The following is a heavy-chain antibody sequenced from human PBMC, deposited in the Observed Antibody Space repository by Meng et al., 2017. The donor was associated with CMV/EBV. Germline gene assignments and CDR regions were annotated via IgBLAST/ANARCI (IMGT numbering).Heavy chain of an antibody. D-gene: IGHD2-2*01. Sequence: SGCPFSSSAMNWVRQAPGKGLEWVSAISGSGGSTYSADSVKGRFTISRDNSKNTVFLQMNSLRADDTAVYYRAKLLLSAAIRGAFDIWGQGTMVTVSS. J-gene: IGHJ3*02. CDR1: GCPFSSSA. CDR3: AKLLLSAAIRGAFDI. V-gene: IGHV3-23*01. CDR2: ISGSGGST.